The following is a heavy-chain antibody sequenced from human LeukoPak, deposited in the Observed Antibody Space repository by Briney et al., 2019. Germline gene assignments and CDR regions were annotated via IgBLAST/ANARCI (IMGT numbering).Heavy chain of an antibody. CDR3: ARRIQLWYLDY. Sequence: SETLSLTCAVYGGSFSSYYWGWIRQPPGKGLEWIGSIYYSGSTYYNPSLKSRVTISVDTSKNQFSLKLSSVTAADTAVYYCARRIQLWYLDYWGQGTLVTVSS. J-gene: IGHJ4*02. CDR2: IYYSGST. D-gene: IGHD5-18*01. CDR1: GGSFSSYY. V-gene: IGHV4-39*01.